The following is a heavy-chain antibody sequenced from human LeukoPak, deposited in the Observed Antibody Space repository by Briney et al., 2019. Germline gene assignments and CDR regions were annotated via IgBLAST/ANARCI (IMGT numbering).Heavy chain of an antibody. V-gene: IGHV3-33*01. CDR1: GFTFSSYG. Sequence: GRSLRLSCAASGFTFSSYGMHWVRQAPGKGLEWVAVIWYDGSNKYYADSVKGRFTISRDNSKNTLYLQMNSLRAEDTAVYYCARASGHDAFDIWGQGTMDTVSS. CDR3: ARASGHDAFDI. D-gene: IGHD3-3*01. CDR2: IWYDGSNK. J-gene: IGHJ3*02.